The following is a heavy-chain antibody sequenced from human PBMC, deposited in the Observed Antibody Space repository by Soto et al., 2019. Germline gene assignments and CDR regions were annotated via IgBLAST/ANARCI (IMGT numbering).Heavy chain of an antibody. J-gene: IGHJ6*02. CDR1: GYTFTSYA. D-gene: IGHD3-9*01. CDR2: INAGNGNT. CDR3: ARNIILSGYYPHPTYGMDV. V-gene: IGHV1-3*01. Sequence: ASVKVSCKASGYTFTSYAMHWVRQAPGQRLEWMGWINAGNGNTKYSQKFQGRVTITRDTSASTAYMELSSLRSEDTAVYYCARNIILSGYYPHPTYGMDVWGQGTTVTVSS.